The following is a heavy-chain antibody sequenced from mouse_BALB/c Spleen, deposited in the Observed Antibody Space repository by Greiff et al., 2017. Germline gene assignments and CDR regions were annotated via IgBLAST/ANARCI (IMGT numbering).Heavy chain of an antibody. V-gene: IGHV1-7*01. D-gene: IGHD4-1*01. J-gene: IGHJ2*01. CDR1: GYTFTSYW. CDR2: INPSTGYT. CDR3: AAGTKDY. Sequence: VQLQESGAELAKPGASVKMSCKASGYTFTSYWMNWVKQRPGQGLEWIGYINPSTGYTEYNQKFKDKATLTADKSSSTAYMQLSSLTSEDSAVYYCAAGTKDYWGQGTTLTVSS.